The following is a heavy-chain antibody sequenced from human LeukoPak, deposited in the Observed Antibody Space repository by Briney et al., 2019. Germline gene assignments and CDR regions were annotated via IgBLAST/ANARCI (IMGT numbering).Heavy chain of an antibody. CDR3: ARESYDSSGYYFSYFDY. V-gene: IGHV1-2*02. CDR1: GYTFTGYY. Sequence: GASVKVSCKASGYTFTGYYMHWVRQAPGQGLEWMGWISAYNGNTNYAQKLQGRVTMTRDTSISTAYMELSRLRSDDTAVYYCARESYDSSGYYFSYFDYWGQGTLVTVSS. D-gene: IGHD3-22*01. CDR2: ISAYNGNT. J-gene: IGHJ4*02.